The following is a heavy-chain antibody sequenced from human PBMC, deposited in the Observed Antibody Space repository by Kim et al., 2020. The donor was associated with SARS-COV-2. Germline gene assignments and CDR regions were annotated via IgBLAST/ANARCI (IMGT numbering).Heavy chain of an antibody. Sequence: GGSLRLSCAASGFTFSNHWMSWVRQAPGKGLEWGANIKKDGSEKYYVDSMKGRFTISRDNTKNSLYLQMNSLIAEDTAVYYCARILCSGGCYSGDWYFDLWGRGTLVTVSS. J-gene: IGHJ2*01. CDR2: IKKDGSEK. D-gene: IGHD2-21*02. CDR3: ARILCSGGCYSGDWYFDL. V-gene: IGHV3-7*01. CDR1: GFTFSNHW.